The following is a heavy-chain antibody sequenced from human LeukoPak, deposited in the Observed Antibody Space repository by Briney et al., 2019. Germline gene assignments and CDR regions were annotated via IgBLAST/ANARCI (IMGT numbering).Heavy chain of an antibody. CDR3: ARRWLGDPYGMDV. D-gene: IGHD3-10*01. J-gene: IGHJ6*02. V-gene: IGHV3-48*04. CDR2: ITSSSETT. CDR1: GFTFTSYS. Sequence: GGSLRLSCAASGFTFTSYSMIWVRQAPGKGLEWVSYITSSSETTYYADSVKGRFTVSRDNSKDTLYLEINSLRGEDTATYYCARRWLGDPYGMDVWGQGTTVTVSS.